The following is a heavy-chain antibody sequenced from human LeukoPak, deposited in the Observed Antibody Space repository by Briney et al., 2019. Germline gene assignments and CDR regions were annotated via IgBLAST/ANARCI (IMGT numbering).Heavy chain of an antibody. CDR2: IIPIFGTA. J-gene: IGHJ4*02. Sequence: GASVKVSCKASGGTFSSYTISWVRQAPGQGLEWMGGIIPIFGTANYAQKFQGRVTITADDSTTTAYMELSSLRSEDTAVYYCEFYCYDRNYWGLGTLVTVSS. D-gene: IGHD3-22*01. V-gene: IGHV1-69*13. CDR3: EFYCYDRNY. CDR1: GGTFSSYT.